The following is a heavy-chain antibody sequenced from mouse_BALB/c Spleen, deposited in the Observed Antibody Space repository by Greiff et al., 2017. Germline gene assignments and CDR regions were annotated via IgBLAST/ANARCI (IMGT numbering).Heavy chain of an antibody. J-gene: IGHJ4*01. Sequence: EVMLVESGPSLVKPSQTLSLTCSVTGYSITSGYWNWIRKFSGNKLEYIGYISYSGSTYYNTSLKSRIYITRDTSKNQYYLQLNSVTTEDTATYYCARLRDSYYAMDYWGQGTSVTVSA. CDR2: ISYSGST. D-gene: IGHD3-3*01. CDR3: ARLRDSYYAMDY. V-gene: IGHV3-8*02. CDR1: GYSITSGY.